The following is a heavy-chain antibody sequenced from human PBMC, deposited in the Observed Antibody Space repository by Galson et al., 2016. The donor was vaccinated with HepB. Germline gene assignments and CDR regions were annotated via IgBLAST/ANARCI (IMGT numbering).Heavy chain of an antibody. CDR3: AKDGRIYCSSASCHDHFHY. Sequence: SLRLSCAASGFTFSSYGMHWVRQAPGKGLEWVAFISYDGSNKKYADSVKGRFTISRDNSKKTLYLQTNSLRAEDTAVYYCAKDGRIYCSSASCHDHFHYWGQGTLVTVSS. CDR2: ISYDGSNK. V-gene: IGHV3-30*18. D-gene: IGHD2-2*01. CDR1: GFTFSSYG. J-gene: IGHJ4*02.